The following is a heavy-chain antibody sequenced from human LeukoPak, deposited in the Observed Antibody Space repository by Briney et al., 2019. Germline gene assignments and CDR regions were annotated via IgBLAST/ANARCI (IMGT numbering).Heavy chain of an antibody. CDR3: ARGRARAAVAGTLLPRSSPDY. J-gene: IGHJ4*02. V-gene: IGHV4-34*01. Sequence: SETLSLTCAVYGGSFSGYYWSWIHQPPGKGLEWIGEINHSGSTNYNPSLKSRVTISVDTSKNQFSLKLSSVTAADTAVYYCARGRARAAVAGTLLPRSSPDYWGQGTLVTVSS. CDR2: INHSGST. CDR1: GGSFSGYY. D-gene: IGHD6-19*01.